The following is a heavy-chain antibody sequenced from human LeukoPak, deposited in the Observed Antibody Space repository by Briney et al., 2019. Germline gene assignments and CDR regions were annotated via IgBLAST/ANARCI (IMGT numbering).Heavy chain of an antibody. CDR2: ISACNGNT. J-gene: IGHJ4*02. CDR3: ARAQGEASYFDY. V-gene: IGHV1-18*01. Sequence: ASVKVSCKASGYTFTSYGISRVRQAPGQGLEWMGWISACNGNTNYAQKLQGRVTMTTDTSTSTAYMELRSLRSDDTAVYYCARAQGEASYFDYWGQGTLVTVSS. D-gene: IGHD3-10*01. CDR1: GYTFTSYG.